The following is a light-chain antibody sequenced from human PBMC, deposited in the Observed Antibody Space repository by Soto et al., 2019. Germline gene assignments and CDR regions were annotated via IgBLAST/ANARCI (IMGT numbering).Light chain of an antibody. V-gene: IGKV3D-20*02. J-gene: IGKJ4*01. Sequence: EIVMTQSPATLSVSPGEGVTLSCRASQSVSSSYLAWYQQKPGQAPRLLIYGASSRATGIPDRFSGSGSGTDFTLTISSLQPEDFATYYCQQSYSTLTFGGGTKVDIK. CDR2: GAS. CDR1: QSVSSSY. CDR3: QQSYSTLT.